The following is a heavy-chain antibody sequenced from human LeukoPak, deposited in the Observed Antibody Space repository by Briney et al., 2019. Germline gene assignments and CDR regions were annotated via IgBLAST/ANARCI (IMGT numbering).Heavy chain of an antibody. D-gene: IGHD5-12*01. CDR2: ISSTGKTI. Sequence: GGSLRLSCATSGFNFNDYYMNWIRQAPGKGLEWVSFISSTGKTIHYADSVKGRFTISRDNAKNSLYLQMNSLRAEDTAVYYCARDFSDSGYDAWGQGTLVTVSS. V-gene: IGHV3-11*01. CDR3: ARDFSDSGYDA. CDR1: GFNFNDYY. J-gene: IGHJ4*02.